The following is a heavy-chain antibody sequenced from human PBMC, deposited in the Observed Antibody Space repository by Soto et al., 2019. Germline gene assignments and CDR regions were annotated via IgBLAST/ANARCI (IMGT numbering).Heavy chain of an antibody. CDR1: GGSISSGGYY. J-gene: IGHJ6*02. CDR2: IYYSGST. D-gene: IGHD6-13*01. Sequence: PSETLSLTCTVSGGSISSGGYYWSWIRQHPGKGLEWIGYIYYSGSTYYNPSLKSRVTISVDTSKNQFSLKLSSVTAADTAVYYCARDSSSSWYGVYGMDVWGQGTTVTVSS. CDR3: ARDSSSSWYGVYGMDV. V-gene: IGHV4-31*03.